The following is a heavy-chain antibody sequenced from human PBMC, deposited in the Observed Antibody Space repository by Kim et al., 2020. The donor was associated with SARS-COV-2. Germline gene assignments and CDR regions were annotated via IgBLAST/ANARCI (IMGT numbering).Heavy chain of an antibody. D-gene: IGHD4-17*01. CDR1: GYTFTSYG. CDR3: ARVVTTVTTKVYYYYMDV. Sequence: ASVKVSCKASGYTFTSYGISWVRQAPGQGLEWMGWISAYNGNTNYAQKLQGRVTMTTDTSTSTADMELRSLRSDDTAVYYCARVVTTVTTKVYYYYMDVWGKGTTVTVSS. J-gene: IGHJ6*03. V-gene: IGHV1-18*01. CDR2: ISAYNGNT.